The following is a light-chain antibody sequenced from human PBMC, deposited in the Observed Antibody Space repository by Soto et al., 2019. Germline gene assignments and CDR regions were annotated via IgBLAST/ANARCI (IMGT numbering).Light chain of an antibody. CDR2: KAS. J-gene: IGKJ1*01. V-gene: IGKV1-5*03. CDR3: QHYKSYPWT. Sequence: QVTQSRTTLSASVGRRLTITCRASQNIYTWLAWYQQKPGIAPKLMIHKASTLESGVPSRFSGSGYGTEFNLTISSLQPDDLAIYYGQHYKSYPWTFGQGTKVDIK. CDR1: QNIYTW.